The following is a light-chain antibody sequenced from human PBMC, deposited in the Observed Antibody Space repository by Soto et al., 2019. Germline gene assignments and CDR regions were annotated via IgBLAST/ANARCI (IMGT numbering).Light chain of an antibody. J-gene: IGLJ1*01. Sequence: QSALTQPRSVSGSPGQSVTISCTGTSSDVGGYNYVSWYQQHPGTAPKLMIHDVSKRPSGVPDRFSGSKSGTSASLAISALQSEDEADYYCAAWDDSLNGLYVFGTGTKVTVL. CDR3: AAWDDSLNGLYV. CDR1: SSDVGGYNY. CDR2: DVS. V-gene: IGLV2-11*01.